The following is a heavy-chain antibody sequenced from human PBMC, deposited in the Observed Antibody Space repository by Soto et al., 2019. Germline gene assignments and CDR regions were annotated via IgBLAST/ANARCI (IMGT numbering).Heavy chain of an antibody. CDR3: ARDHSSGWYLGIIDY. V-gene: IGHV1-69*13. CDR1: GGNPSNSA. J-gene: IGHJ4*02. D-gene: IGHD6-19*01. CDR2: VIPVFGIV. Sequence: SVKVSCKASGGNPSNSAFSWVRQAPGQGLEWVGGVIPVFGIVKYAQSLRGRVTITADESTSTAYMELRSLRSDDTAVYYCARDHSSGWYLGIIDYWGQGTLVTVSS.